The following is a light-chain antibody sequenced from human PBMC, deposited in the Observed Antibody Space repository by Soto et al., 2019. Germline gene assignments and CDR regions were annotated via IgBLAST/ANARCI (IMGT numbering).Light chain of an antibody. J-gene: IGLJ2*01. CDR1: SSDLGSYNY. Sequence: QSALTQPASVSGSPGQSITISCTGTSSDLGSYNYVSWYQQHPDKAPKLMIYDATNRPSGVSNRFSGSKSGNTASLTISGLQAEDEADYYCSSYTSSSTLVFGGGTKVTVL. CDR2: DAT. V-gene: IGLV2-14*01. CDR3: SSYTSSSTLV.